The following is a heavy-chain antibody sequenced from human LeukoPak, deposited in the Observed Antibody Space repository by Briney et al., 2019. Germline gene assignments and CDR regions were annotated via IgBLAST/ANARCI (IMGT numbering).Heavy chain of an antibody. CDR2: ISYDGSNK. V-gene: IGHV3-30*03. CDR3: ARDRGLGYFDY. J-gene: IGHJ4*02. CDR1: GFTFSSYG. Sequence: PGRSLRLSCAASGFTFSSYGMHWVRQAPGKGLEWVAVISYDGSNKYYADSVKGRFTISRDNSKNTLYLQMNSLRAEDTAVYYCARDRGLGYFDYWGQGTLVIVSS. D-gene: IGHD6-19*01.